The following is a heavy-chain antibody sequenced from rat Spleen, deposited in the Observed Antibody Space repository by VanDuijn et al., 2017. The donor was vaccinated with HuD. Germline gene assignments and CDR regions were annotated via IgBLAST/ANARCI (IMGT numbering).Heavy chain of an antibody. CDR1: GFSLSNYG. D-gene: IGHD1-2*01. J-gene: IGHJ4*01. CDR2: ISSGGST. V-gene: IGHV2S8*01. Sequence: QVQLKESGPGLVQPSQTLSLTCTVSGFSLSNYGVIWVRQPPGKGLEWMGVISSGGSTYYNSVFKSRLSISRDTSKNQVFLKMNSLQSEDTTTYYCARDYSRYIYGVMDAWGQGASVTVSS. CDR3: ARDYSRYIYGVMDA.